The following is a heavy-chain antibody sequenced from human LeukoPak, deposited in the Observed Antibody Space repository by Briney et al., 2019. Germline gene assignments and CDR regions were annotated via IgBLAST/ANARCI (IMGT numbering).Heavy chain of an antibody. CDR1: GGSISSSRYY. Sequence: SETLSLTCTVSGGSISSSRYYWGWIRQPPGKGLEWIGSIYYSGSTYYNPSLKSRVTISVDTSKNQFSLKLSSVTAADTAVYYCARHGTHSSGYYFQAPFDYWGQGTLVTVSS. D-gene: IGHD3-22*01. V-gene: IGHV4-39*01. CDR3: ARHGTHSSGYYFQAPFDY. CDR2: IYYSGST. J-gene: IGHJ4*02.